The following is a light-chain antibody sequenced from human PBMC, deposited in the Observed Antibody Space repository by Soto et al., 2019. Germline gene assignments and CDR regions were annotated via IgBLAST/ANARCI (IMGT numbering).Light chain of an antibody. J-gene: IGKJ4*01. CDR2: WAS. CDR3: QQYYSAPLT. V-gene: IGKV4-1*01. CDR1: QSVLYSSNNKNY. Sequence: DIVMTQSPDSLAVSLGERATINCKSSQSVLYSSNNKNYLACYQQKPGQPPKLLIYWASTRESGVPDRFSGSGSGTDFTLTISSLQAEDVAVYSCQQYYSAPLTFGGGTKVEIK.